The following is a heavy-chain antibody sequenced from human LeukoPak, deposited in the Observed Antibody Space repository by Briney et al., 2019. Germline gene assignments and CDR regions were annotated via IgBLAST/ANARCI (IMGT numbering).Heavy chain of an antibody. Sequence: GGSLRLSCAASGFTVSSNYRSWVRQAPGKGVEWVSVIYSGGSTYYADSVKGRFTISRDNSKNSLYLQMNSLRAEDTAVYYCARDPRYYDFWSGWDMDVWGKGTTVTVSS. V-gene: IGHV3-53*01. J-gene: IGHJ6*03. CDR1: GFTVSSNY. CDR3: ARDPRYYDFWSGWDMDV. CDR2: IYSGGST. D-gene: IGHD3-3*01.